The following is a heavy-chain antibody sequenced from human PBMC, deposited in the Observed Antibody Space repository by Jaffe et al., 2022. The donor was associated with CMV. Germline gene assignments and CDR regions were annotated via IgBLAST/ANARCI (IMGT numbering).Heavy chain of an antibody. CDR3: ARGAQSYYYGSGSYYRPYNWFDP. CDR1: GYTFTSYY. D-gene: IGHD3-10*01. V-gene: IGHV1-46*01. CDR2: INPSGGST. J-gene: IGHJ5*02. Sequence: QVQLVQSGAEVKKPGASVKVSCKASGYTFTSYYMHWVRQAPGQGLEWMGIINPSGGSTSYAQKFQGRVTMTRDTSTSTVYMELSSLRSEDTAVYYCARGAQSYYYGSGSYYRPYNWFDPWGQGTLVTVSS.